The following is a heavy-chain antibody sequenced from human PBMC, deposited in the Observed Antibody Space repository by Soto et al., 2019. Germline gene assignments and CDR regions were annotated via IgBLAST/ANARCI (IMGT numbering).Heavy chain of an antibody. D-gene: IGHD2-8*01. V-gene: IGHV3-23*01. CDR1: GFTFSSYA. J-gene: IGHJ6*02. CDR2: ISGSGGST. CDR3: AKGLNKVYATRNYYYYYGMDV. Sequence: PGGSLRLSCAASGFTFSSYAMSWVRQAPGKGLEWVSAISGSGGSTYYADSVKGRFTISRDNSKNTLYLQMNSLRAEDTAVYYCAKGLNKVYATRNYYYYYGMDVWGQGTTGTVS.